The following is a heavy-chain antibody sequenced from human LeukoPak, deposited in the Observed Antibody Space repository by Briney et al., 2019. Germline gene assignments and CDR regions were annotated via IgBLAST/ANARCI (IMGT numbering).Heavy chain of an antibody. J-gene: IGHJ3*02. CDR3: ARDPGEGGVTFDI. V-gene: IGHV3-30-3*01. CDR1: GFTFSSYA. D-gene: IGHD1-14*01. Sequence: GGSLRLSCAASGFTFSSYAMHWVRQAPGKGLEWVAVISYDGSNKYYVDSVKGRFTISRDNSKNTLYLQMNSLRAEDTAVYYCARDPGEGGVTFDIWGQGTMVTVSS. CDR2: ISYDGSNK.